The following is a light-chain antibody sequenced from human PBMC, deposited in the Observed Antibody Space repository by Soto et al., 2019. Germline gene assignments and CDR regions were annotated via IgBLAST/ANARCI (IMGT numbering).Light chain of an antibody. CDR1: QGVTTN. V-gene: IGKV3-15*01. Sequence: VMTQSPGTLSVSPGERATLSCRAGQGVTTNFAWYQQKSGQSPRLLIYGVSIRATGVPARFSGTGSETDFTLTISGLQSEDSAVYFCQQYNNWPFSFGQGTRLEIK. J-gene: IGKJ5*01. CDR2: GVS. CDR3: QQYNNWPFS.